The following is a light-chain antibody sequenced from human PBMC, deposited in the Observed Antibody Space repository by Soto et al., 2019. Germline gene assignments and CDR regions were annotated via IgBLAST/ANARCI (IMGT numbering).Light chain of an antibody. CDR1: QSVSSN. Sequence: EIVMTQSPATLSVSPGERATLSCRASQSVSSNLAWYQQKPGQAPRLLIYGASTKATGIPARFSGSGSGTEFTLTISSLQSEDFAVYYCQHYNNWPWTCGQGTKVEIK. CDR3: QHYNNWPWT. J-gene: IGKJ1*01. CDR2: GAS. V-gene: IGKV3-15*01.